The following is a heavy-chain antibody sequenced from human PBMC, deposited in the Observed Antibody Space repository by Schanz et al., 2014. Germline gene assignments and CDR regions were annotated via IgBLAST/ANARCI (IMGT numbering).Heavy chain of an antibody. CDR2: IIPILGIA. J-gene: IGHJ4*02. CDR1: RYTFNTYG. Sequence: QVQLVQSGTEVKKPGASVKVSCEASRYTFNTYGLNWVRQAPGQGLEWMGRIIPILGIANYAQNFQGRLTITADKSTSTAYMELSSLRSEDTAMYYCARDYYDSSGYYYCDYWGQGTLVTVSS. D-gene: IGHD3-22*01. V-gene: IGHV1-69*09. CDR3: ARDYYDSSGYYYCDY.